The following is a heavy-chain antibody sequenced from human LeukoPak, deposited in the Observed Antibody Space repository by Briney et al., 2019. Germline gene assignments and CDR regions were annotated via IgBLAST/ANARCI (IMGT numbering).Heavy chain of an antibody. J-gene: IGHJ4*02. CDR3: ARAGVYSYAYVDY. CDR2: ISGSGGST. V-gene: IGHV3-23*01. CDR1: GFTFSSFA. Sequence: GGSLRLSCAASGFTFSSFAMSWVRQAPGKGLEWVSAISGSGGSTYYADSVKGRFTISRDNSKNTLYLQMNSLRAEDTAVYYCARAGVYSYAYVDYWGQGTLVTVSS. D-gene: IGHD5-18*01.